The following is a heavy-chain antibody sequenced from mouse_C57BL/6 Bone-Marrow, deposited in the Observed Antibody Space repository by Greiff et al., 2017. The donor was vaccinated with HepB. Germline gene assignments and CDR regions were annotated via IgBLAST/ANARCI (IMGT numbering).Heavy chain of an antibody. CDR1: GFTFSDAW. Sequence: EVQGVESGGGLVQPGGSMKLSCAASGFTFSDAWMDWVRQSPEKGLEWVAEIRNKANNHATYYAESVKGRFTISRDDSKSSVYLQMNSLRAEDTGIYYCTRFPLYDYGAMDYWGQGTSVTVSS. CDR2: IRNKANNHAT. J-gene: IGHJ4*01. V-gene: IGHV6-6*01. D-gene: IGHD2-4*01. CDR3: TRFPLYDYGAMDY.